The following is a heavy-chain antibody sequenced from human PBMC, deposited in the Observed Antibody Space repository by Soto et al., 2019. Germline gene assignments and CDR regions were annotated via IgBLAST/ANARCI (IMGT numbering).Heavy chain of an antibody. J-gene: IGHJ5*02. V-gene: IGHV4-4*02. CDR3: ARIQALNWFDP. CDR1: AGSISTTNW. Sequence: QVQLQESGPGLVRPSGTLSLTCAVSAGSISTTNWWSWVRQPPGKGLEWIGEIYHSGSTNYNPSLGRRVTLSVDKSKNQFSLKLSFVTAADTAVYYCARIQALNWFDPWGQGILVTVSS. CDR2: IYHSGST.